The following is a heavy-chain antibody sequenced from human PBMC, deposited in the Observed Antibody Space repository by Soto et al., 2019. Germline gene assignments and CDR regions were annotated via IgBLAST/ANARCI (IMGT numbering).Heavy chain of an antibody. V-gene: IGHV4-59*08. CDR2: THHSGYI. CDR1: GVSTTAYY. D-gene: IGHD3-3*01. J-gene: IGHJ4*02. Sequence: QAQLQESGPGLVKPSETLSLTCSVSGVSTTAYYWGWVRQAPGRGLEWIGFTHHSGYINYGPSFKSRVTMSVDPSKNQISLKLTSVTATDTAVYYCARLQNFVNWSFDHWGQGALVTVSS. CDR3: ARLQNFVNWSFDH.